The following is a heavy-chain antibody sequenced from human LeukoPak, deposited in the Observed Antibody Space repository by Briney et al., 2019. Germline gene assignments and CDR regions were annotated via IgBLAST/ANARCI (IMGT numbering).Heavy chain of an antibody. CDR3: ARGRPPVGGYYPFYY. V-gene: IGHV4-34*01. CDR2: INHSGST. J-gene: IGHJ4*02. D-gene: IGHD3-22*01. CDR1: LWSFSGYY. Sequence: SETLPLTCAVYLWSFSGYYWSWIRQPPGKGLECIGEINHSGSTNYNPSLKSRVTISVDTSKNQFSLKLSSVTAADTAVYYCARGRPPVGGYYPFYYWGQGTLVTVSS.